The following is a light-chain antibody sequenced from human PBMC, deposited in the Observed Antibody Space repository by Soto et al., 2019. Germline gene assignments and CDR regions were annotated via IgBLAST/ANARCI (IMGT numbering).Light chain of an antibody. V-gene: IGLV2-8*01. Sequence: QSALTQPPSASGSPGQSVTISCTGTSSDVGGYNFVSWYQQHPGKAPQLMIYEVTKRPSGVPDRFSGSKSGNTASLTVSGLQAEDEADYYCSSYAGTNNLLFGGGTKVTVL. CDR2: EVT. J-gene: IGLJ2*01. CDR3: SSYAGTNNLL. CDR1: SSDVGGYNF.